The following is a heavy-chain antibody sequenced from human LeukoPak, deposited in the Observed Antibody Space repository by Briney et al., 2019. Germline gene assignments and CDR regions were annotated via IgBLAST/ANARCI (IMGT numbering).Heavy chain of an antibody. CDR3: ARGSTRRVGAGAFDI. D-gene: IGHD1-26*01. Sequence: GGSLRLSCAASGFSVSSNHMSWVRQTPGRGLEWVSHLYRNGNTNYADSVGGRFTISRDSSNNILFLQMNNLRAEDSAVYYCARGSTRRVGAGAFDIWGQGTMVTVSS. CDR1: GFSVSSNH. V-gene: IGHV3-53*01. CDR2: LYRNGNT. J-gene: IGHJ3*02.